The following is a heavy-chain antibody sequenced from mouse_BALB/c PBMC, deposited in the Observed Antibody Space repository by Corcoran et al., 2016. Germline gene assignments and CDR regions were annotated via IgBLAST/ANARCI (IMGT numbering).Heavy chain of an antibody. CDR2: INSYTGEP. D-gene: IGHD2-2*01. CDR1: GYTFTNYG. Sequence: QIQLVQSGPELKKPGETVKISCKASGYTFTNYGMNWVKQAPGKGLKWMDWINSYTGEPTYADDFKGRFAFSLENSASTAYLQINNLKNEDTATYFCARDGYDPGYWGQGITLTVSS. V-gene: IGHV9-3-1*01. J-gene: IGHJ2*01. CDR3: ARDGYDPGY.